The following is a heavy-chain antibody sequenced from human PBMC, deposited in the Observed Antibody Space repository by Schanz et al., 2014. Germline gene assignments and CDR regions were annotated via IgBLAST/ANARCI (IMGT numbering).Heavy chain of an antibody. J-gene: IGHJ6*02. V-gene: IGHV3-48*01. Sequence: EVQLVDSGGGLVQPGGSLRLSCAASGFTVSNSYIHWVRQAPGKGLEWISYISFSGNTIYYADSVKGRFTISRDNAKNSVFLQMNRLRAEDTAVYYCATEGPRGTRHPINYYYAMDNWGQGTKVTV. CDR3: ATEGPRGTRHPINYYYAMDN. CDR1: GFTVSNSY. CDR2: ISFSGNTI. D-gene: IGHD6-6*01.